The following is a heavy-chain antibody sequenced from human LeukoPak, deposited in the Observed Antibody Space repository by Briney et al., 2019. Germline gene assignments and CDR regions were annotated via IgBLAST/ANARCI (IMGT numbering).Heavy chain of an antibody. CDR2: ISGSGSGGST. CDR1: GFTFSSYA. CDR3: ARSLSSRFSGPRRPYYFDS. V-gene: IGHV3-23*01. J-gene: IGHJ4*02. D-gene: IGHD3-16*02. Sequence: GGSLRLSCAASGFTFSSYAMSWVRQAPGKGLEWVSSISGSGSGGSTYYVDSVKGRFTISTDNSKNTLYLQMNSLRADDTAVYYCARSLSSRFSGPRRPYYFDSWGQGTLVTVCS.